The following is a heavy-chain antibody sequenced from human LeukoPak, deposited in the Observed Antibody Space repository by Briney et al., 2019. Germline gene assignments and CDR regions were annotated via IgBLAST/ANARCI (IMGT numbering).Heavy chain of an antibody. D-gene: IGHD3-10*01. CDR3: ATMVRSKNMDV. Sequence: SETLSLTCTVSGGSISSYYWSWIRQPPGKGLEWIGYIYYSGSTNYNPSLKSRVTISVDTSKNQFSLKLSSVTAADTAVYYCATMVRSKNMDVWGKGTTVTVSS. CDR2: IYYSGST. CDR1: GGSISSYY. V-gene: IGHV4-59*01. J-gene: IGHJ6*03.